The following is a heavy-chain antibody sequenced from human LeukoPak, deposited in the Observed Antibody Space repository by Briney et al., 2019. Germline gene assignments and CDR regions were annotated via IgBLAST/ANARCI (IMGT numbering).Heavy chain of an antibody. CDR3: VKAAGIIGSTYFDY. D-gene: IGHD1-20*01. CDR1: GFIFNSYD. J-gene: IGHJ4*02. V-gene: IGHV3-23*01. CDR2: IRGSGGNT. Sequence: GGSLRLSCTASGFIFNSYDMRWPRQAPGKALEWVTDIRGSGGNTYYVDSVKGRFTISRDNTKNKFYLQMNSLRADDTAVYYCVKAAGIIGSTYFDYWGQGTLVTASS.